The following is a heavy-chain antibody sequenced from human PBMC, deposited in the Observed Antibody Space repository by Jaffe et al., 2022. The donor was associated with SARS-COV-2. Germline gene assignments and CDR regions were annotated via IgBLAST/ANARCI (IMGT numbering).Heavy chain of an antibody. CDR3: AKDLHRLGGAFDI. D-gene: IGHD3-16*01. CDR1: GFTFSSYG. J-gene: IGHJ3*02. Sequence: QVQLVESGGGVVQPGRSLRLSCAASGFTFSSYGMHWVRQAPGKGLEWVAVISYDGSNKYYADSVKGRFTISRDNSKNTLYLQMNSLRAEDTAVYYCAKDLHRLGGAFDIWGQGTMVTVSS. V-gene: IGHV3-30*18. CDR2: ISYDGSNK.